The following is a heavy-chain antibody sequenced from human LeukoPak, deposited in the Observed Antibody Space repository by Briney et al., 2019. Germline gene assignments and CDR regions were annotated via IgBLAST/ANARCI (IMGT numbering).Heavy chain of an antibody. Sequence: SETLSLTCTVSGGSISSGSYYWSWIRQPAGKGLEWIGRIYTSGSTNYNPSLKSRVTISVDTSKNQFSLKLSSVTAADTAVYYCARDLGLGWGSYYGWFDPWGQGTLVTVSS. V-gene: IGHV4-61*02. CDR3: ARDLGLGWGSYYGWFDP. D-gene: IGHD3-10*01. CDR1: GGSISSGSYY. CDR2: IYTSGST. J-gene: IGHJ5*02.